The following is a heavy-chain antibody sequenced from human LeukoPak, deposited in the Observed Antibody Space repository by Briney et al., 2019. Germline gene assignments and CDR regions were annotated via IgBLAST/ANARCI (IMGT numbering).Heavy chain of an antibody. J-gene: IGHJ6*03. CDR2: ISGNGGST. D-gene: IGHD5-12*01. V-gene: IGHV3-23*01. CDR1: GFTFGSYA. CDR3: AKAGGYDGYYYYYMDV. Sequence: PGRSLRLSCLASGFTFGSYAMSWVRQAPGKGLEWVAGISGNGGSTYHIDSVKGRFTISRDNSKNTLYLQMNSLRAEDTAVYYCAKAGGYDGYYYYYMDVWGKGTTVTVSS.